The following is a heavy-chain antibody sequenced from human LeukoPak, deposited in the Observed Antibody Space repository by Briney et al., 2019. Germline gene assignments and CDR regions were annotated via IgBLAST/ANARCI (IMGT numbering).Heavy chain of an antibody. Sequence: PGGSLRLSCAASGFTFSDYYMSWIRQAPGKGLEWVSYISSSSSYTNYADSVKGRFTISRDNAKNSLYLQMNSLRAEDTAVHYCARYCSSTSCYDYWGQGTLVTVSS. J-gene: IGHJ4*02. CDR2: ISSSSSYT. V-gene: IGHV3-11*03. D-gene: IGHD2-2*01. CDR3: ARYCSSTSCYDY. CDR1: GFTFSDYY.